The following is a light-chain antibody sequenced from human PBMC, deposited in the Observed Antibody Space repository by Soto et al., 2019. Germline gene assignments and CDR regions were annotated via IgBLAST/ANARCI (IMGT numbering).Light chain of an antibody. V-gene: IGKV1-33*01. Sequence: DIQMTQSPSSLSASVGDRVTITCQASQDISNYLNWYQQKPGKAPKLLSYDASNLETGVTSRFSGSGSGTDFTFTISSLQPEDIATYYCQQYDNLPTITFGQGTRLEIK. CDR1: QDISNY. CDR2: DAS. J-gene: IGKJ5*01. CDR3: QQYDNLPTIT.